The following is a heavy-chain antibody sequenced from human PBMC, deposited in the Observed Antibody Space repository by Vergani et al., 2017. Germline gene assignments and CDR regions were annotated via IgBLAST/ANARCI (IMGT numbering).Heavy chain of an antibody. D-gene: IGHD6-6*01. Sequence: EVQLEESGGGLVLPGRSLRLSCVASGFTSAGYAMHWVRQAPGKGLEWVSGISLNSNSIGYADSVKGRFTISRENAKNSLYLQMNSLRAEATALYYCANDLGTSSGGGVVDPWGQRTLVTVSS. CDR3: ANDLGTSSGGGVVDP. CDR2: ISLNSNSI. J-gene: IGHJ5*02. V-gene: IGHV3-9*02. CDR1: GFTSAGYA.